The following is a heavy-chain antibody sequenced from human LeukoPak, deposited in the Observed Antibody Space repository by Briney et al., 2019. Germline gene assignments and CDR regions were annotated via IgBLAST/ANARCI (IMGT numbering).Heavy chain of an antibody. V-gene: IGHV4-59*01. CDR2: IYYSGST. D-gene: IGHD3-22*01. Sequence: PSETLSLTCTVSGGSISSYYWSWIRQPPGKGLEWIGYIYYSGSTNYNPSLKSRVTISVDTSKNQFSLKLSSVTAADTAVYYCARDSSFHYDARGAFDIWGQGTMVTVSS. CDR1: GGSISSYY. J-gene: IGHJ3*02. CDR3: ARDSSFHYDARGAFDI.